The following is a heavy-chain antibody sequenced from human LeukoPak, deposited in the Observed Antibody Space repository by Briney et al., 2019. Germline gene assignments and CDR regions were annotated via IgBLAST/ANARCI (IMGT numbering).Heavy chain of an antibody. Sequence: GGSLRLSCAASGFAFSTYSMNWVRQAPGKGLEWVSSIGSTSTYLYYIDSVKGRFTISRDNAKNSLYLQMNSLRVEDTAVYYCVRDPEFLEWLLMGYFDYWGQGTLVTVSS. V-gene: IGHV3-21*01. CDR2: IGSTSTYL. CDR3: VRDPEFLEWLLMGYFDY. J-gene: IGHJ4*02. D-gene: IGHD3-3*01. CDR1: GFAFSTYS.